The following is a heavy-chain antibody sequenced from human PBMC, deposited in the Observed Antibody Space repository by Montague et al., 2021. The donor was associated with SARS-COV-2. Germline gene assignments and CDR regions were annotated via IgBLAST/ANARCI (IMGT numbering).Heavy chain of an antibody. CDR3: ARGGWGAPGTGRLFDY. Sequence: CAISGDSVSSNSAAWNWIRQSPSSGLEWLGRTYYRSKWYNDCAVSVKSRITINPDTSKNQFSLQLNSVTPEDTAVYYCARGGWGAPGTGRLFDYWGQGTLVTVSS. J-gene: IGHJ4*02. V-gene: IGHV6-1*01. CDR1: GDSVSSNSAA. CDR2: TYYRSKWYN. D-gene: IGHD3-10*01.